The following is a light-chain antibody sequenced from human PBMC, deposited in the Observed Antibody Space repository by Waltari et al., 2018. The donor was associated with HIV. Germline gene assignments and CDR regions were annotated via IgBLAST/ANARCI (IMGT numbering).Light chain of an antibody. V-gene: IGLV2-14*03. CDR1: SSAVGGYNN. J-gene: IGLJ3*02. CDR2: DVS. CDR3: SSYTSSSIWV. Sequence: QSALPHTASVSGSPGHSLTTSCTATSSAVGGYNNLYWYQQHPGKAPKLMIYDVSNRPSGVSNRFSGSKSGNTASLTISGLQAEDEADYYCSSYTSSSIWVFGGWTKLTVL.